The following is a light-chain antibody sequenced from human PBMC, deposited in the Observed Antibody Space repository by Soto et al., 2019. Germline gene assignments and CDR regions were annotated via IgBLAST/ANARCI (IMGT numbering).Light chain of an antibody. CDR1: GSNVGASYD. J-gene: IGLJ3*02. CDR2: KNN. V-gene: IGLV1-40*01. Sequence: QSVLTQPPSVSGAPGQTITMSCTGSGSNVGASYDVHWYQVRPGAVPRLLIYKNNNRPSGVPDRFSGSKSGTSASLAITGLAAEHQADYYCRSSHNILSGPLFRGGTKQTVL. CDR3: RSSHNILSGPL.